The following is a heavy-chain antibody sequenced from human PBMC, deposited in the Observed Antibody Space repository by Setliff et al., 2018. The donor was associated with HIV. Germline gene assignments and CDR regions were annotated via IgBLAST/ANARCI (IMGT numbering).Heavy chain of an antibody. V-gene: IGHV3-48*03. D-gene: IGHD1-20*01. CDR1: RFTFSNYE. CDR3: ARDPIGIPDY. J-gene: IGHJ4*02. Sequence: GGSLRLSCAASRFTFSNYEMNWVRQTPGKGLEWVAYITRSGNNVFYAHSVKGRFIISRDNAKNSLYLQMNTLRAEDTAVYYCARDPIGIPDYWGQGTLVTVSS. CDR2: ITRSGNNV.